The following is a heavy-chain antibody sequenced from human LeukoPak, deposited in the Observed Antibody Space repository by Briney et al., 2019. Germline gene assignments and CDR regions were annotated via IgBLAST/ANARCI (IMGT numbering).Heavy chain of an antibody. D-gene: IGHD6-19*01. CDR2: INHSGST. CDR3: ASQSSSPAGVY. Sequence: ASDTLSLTCAVYGGSFSGYYWSWIRQPPGKGLEWIGEINHSGSTNYNPSLKSRVPISVDTSKNQFSLKLSSVTAADAAVYYCASQSSSPAGVYWGQGALVTVSS. J-gene: IGHJ4*02. CDR1: GGSFSGYY. V-gene: IGHV4-34*01.